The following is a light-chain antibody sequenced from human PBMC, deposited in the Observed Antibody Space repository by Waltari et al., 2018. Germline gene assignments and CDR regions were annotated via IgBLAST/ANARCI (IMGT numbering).Light chain of an antibody. J-gene: IGKJ2*01. CDR2: GAS. Sequence: EIVMTQSPATLSVSPGERAALSCRASQSVSSNLAWYQQKPGQAPRLLIYGASTRDTGIPARFMGSGSWTEFTLNISSMQSEDFAVYYWQQYNNWPPAYTFGQGTKLEIK. CDR3: QQYNNWPPAYT. V-gene: IGKV3-15*01. CDR1: QSVSSN.